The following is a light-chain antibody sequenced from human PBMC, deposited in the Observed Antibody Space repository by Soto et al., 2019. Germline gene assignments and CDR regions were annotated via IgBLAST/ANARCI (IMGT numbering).Light chain of an antibody. J-gene: IGLJ1*01. CDR3: CSYAGSYTYV. CDR2: DVS. Sequence: QSALTQPRSVSGSPGQSVTISCTGTSSDVGGYNYVSWYQQHPGKAPKLMIYDVSKRPSGVPDRFFGSKSGNTASLTISGLQAEDEADYYCCSYAGSYTYVFATGTKVTVL. V-gene: IGLV2-11*01. CDR1: SSDVGGYNY.